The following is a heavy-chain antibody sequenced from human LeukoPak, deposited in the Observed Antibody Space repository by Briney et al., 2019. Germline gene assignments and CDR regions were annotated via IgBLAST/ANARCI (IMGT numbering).Heavy chain of an antibody. CDR1: GGSISSYY. J-gene: IGHJ4*02. D-gene: IGHD3-22*01. CDR3: ARGTLYYDSSGPSDY. Sequence: PSETLSLTCTVSGGSISSYYWSWIRQPPGKGLEWIGYIYYSGSTNYNPSLKSRVTISVDTSKNQFSLKLSSVTAADTAVYYCARGTLYYDSSGPSDYWGQGTLVTVSS. V-gene: IGHV4-59*01. CDR2: IYYSGST.